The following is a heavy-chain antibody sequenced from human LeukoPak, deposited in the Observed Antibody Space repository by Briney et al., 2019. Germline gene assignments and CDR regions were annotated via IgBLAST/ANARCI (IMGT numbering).Heavy chain of an antibody. CDR3: ARREAAAGTHDY. Sequence: SETLSLTCTVSGGSISSSSYYWGWIRQPPGKGLEWIGSIYYSGSTYYNPSLKSRVTISVDTSKNQFSLKLSSATAADPAVYYCARREAAAGTHDYWGQGTLVTVSS. D-gene: IGHD6-13*01. CDR2: IYYSGST. CDR1: GGSISSSSYY. V-gene: IGHV4-39*01. J-gene: IGHJ4*02.